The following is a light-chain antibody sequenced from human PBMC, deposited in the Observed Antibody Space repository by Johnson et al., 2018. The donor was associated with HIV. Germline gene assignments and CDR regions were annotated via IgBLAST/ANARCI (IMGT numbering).Light chain of an antibody. CDR3: GTWDSRLTAYV. V-gene: IGLV1-51*01. J-gene: IGLJ1*01. CDR1: TSNIGNND. Sequence: QSVLTQPPSVSAAPGQKVTFSCSGSTSNIGNNDVSWYRHLPGTAPKLLIYDNYKRPSGIPDRFSGSKSGTSATLDITGLQTGGEADYYCGTWDSRLTAYVFGTGTKVTV. CDR2: DNY.